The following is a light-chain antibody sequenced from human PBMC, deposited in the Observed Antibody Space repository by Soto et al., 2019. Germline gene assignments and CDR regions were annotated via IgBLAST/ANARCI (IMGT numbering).Light chain of an antibody. Sequence: NLMLTQPHSLSESPGKTVIISCTRSSGSIASNYVPWYQQRPGSSPTTVIYEDNQRPSGVPDRFSGSIDSSSNSASLTISGLETEDEADYFCQSYDATNQVFGGGTKLTVL. J-gene: IGLJ3*02. CDR1: SGSIASNY. CDR3: QSYDATNQV. CDR2: EDN. V-gene: IGLV6-57*01.